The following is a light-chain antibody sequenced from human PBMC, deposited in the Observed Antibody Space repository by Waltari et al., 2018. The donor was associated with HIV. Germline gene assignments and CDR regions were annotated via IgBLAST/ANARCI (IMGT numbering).Light chain of an antibody. Sequence: SVLTQPPSVSGAPGQRVTISCTGSSSNIGAGYHVHWYQQLPGTAPKLLIYGNSNRPSGVPDRFSGSKSDTSASLAITGLQAEDEADYHCQSHDSSLSGYVFGTGTKVTVL. CDR2: GNS. CDR3: QSHDSSLSGYV. J-gene: IGLJ1*01. CDR1: SSNIGAGYH. V-gene: IGLV1-40*01.